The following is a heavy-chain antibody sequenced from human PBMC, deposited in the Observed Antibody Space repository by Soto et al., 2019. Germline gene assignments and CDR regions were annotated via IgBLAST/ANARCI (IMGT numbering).Heavy chain of an antibody. CDR2: IDHSGTT. CDR1: GGSISSSNC. CDR3: ARVSGSYYSGMDG. J-gene: IGHJ6*04. Sequence: QVQLQESGPGLVKPSGTLSLTCAVSGGSISSSNCWRWVRQPPGKGLEWLGEIDHSGTTNFNPSPKSRVTISVDKSKNQIALKLNSVTAADTAVYYCARVSGSYYSGMDGCGKGTRVTVSS. V-gene: IGHV4-4*02.